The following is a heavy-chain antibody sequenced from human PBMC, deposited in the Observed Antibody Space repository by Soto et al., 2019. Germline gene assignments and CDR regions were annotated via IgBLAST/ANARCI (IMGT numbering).Heavy chain of an antibody. J-gene: IGHJ6*02. CDR3: ARLFQNPLNYDYVWGSYRRIYYYYYGMDV. CDR2: IYYSGST. D-gene: IGHD3-16*02. Sequence: SETLSLTCTVSGGSISSSIYYWGWTRQPPGKGLEWIGSIYYSGSTYYNPSLKSRVTISVDTSKNQFSLKLSSVTAADTAVYYCARLFQNPLNYDYVWGSYRRIYYYYYGMDVWGQGTTVT. CDR1: GGSISSSIYY. V-gene: IGHV4-39*01.